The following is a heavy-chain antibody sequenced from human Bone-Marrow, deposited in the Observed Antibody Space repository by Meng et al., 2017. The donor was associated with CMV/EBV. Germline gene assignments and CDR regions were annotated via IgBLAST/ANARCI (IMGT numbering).Heavy chain of an antibody. V-gene: IGHV4-39*07. CDR1: GGSISSSSYY. CDR2: IYYSGST. J-gene: IGHJ4*02. CDR3: ARDGIAYSSSSGFDY. D-gene: IGHD6-6*01. Sequence: SETLSLTCTVSGGSISSSSYYWGWIRQPPGKGLEWIGSIYYSGSTYYNPSLKSRVTISVDTSKNQFSLKLSSVTAADTAVYYCARDGIAYSSSSGFDYWGQGTRVTVSS.